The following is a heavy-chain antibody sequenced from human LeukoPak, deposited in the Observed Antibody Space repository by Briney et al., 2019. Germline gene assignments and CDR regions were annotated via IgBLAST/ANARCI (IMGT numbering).Heavy chain of an antibody. J-gene: IGHJ6*03. CDR2: IYHSGST. CDR3: ASYYSSSSPRGTPYYLDV. Sequence: SETLSLTCTVSGGSMSAYFWSRIRQPPGKGLEWIGYIYHSGSTYYNPSLKSRVTISVDRSKNQFSLKLSSVTAADTAVYYCASYYSSSSPRGTPYYLDVWGKGTTVTVSS. CDR1: GGSMSAYF. D-gene: IGHD6-13*01. V-gene: IGHV4-30-2*01.